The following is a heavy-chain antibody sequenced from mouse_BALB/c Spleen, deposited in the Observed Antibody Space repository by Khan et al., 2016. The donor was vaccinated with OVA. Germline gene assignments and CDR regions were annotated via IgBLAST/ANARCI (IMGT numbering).Heavy chain of an antibody. J-gene: IGHJ3*01. CDR1: GYTFTSYT. CDR2: INPSNGYT. D-gene: IGHD2-14*01. Sequence: QVQLKQSGAELARPGASVKMSCKASGYTFTSYTIHWIKMRPGQGLEWIGYINPSNGYTNYNQKFKDKATLTVDKSSTTAYMQLSSLTSDDTADXNRVRDGAYYRNDGWFAYWGLGTLVTVSA. V-gene: IGHV1-4*01. CDR3: VRDGAYYRNDGWFAY.